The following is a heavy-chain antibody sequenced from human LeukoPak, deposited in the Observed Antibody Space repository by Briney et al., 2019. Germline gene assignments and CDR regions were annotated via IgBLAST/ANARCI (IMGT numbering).Heavy chain of an antibody. CDR1: GYIFINYY. V-gene: IGHV1-2*02. D-gene: IGHD4/OR15-4a*01. Sequence: ASVKVSCKASGYIFINYYIHWVRQAPGQGLEWMGWINPNSGGTKYAQKFQGRVTMTRDTSITTAYMELSRLRSDDSAVYYCARGLYGGNPHSYWGQGTLVTVSS. CDR2: INPNSGGT. CDR3: ARGLYGGNPHSY. J-gene: IGHJ4*02.